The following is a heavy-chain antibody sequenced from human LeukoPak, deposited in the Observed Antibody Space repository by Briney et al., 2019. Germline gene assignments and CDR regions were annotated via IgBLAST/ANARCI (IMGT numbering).Heavy chain of an antibody. CDR1: GFTFSSYG. V-gene: IGHV3-33*01. Sequence: PGGSLRLSCAASGFTFSSYGMHWVRQAPGQGLEWVAVIWSDGSSKHYADSVKGRFTISRDNAKKSLYLQMNSLRAEDTAVYYCARDSPGYLAYDSWGQGTLLTVSS. J-gene: IGHJ4*02. CDR3: ARDSPGYLAYDS. D-gene: IGHD1-1*01. CDR2: IWSDGSSK.